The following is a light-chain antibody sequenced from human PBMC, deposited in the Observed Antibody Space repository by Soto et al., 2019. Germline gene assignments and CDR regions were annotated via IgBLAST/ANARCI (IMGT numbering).Light chain of an antibody. J-gene: IGLJ1*01. CDR2: EVN. Sequence: LTQPPSASGSPGQSVTISCTGTSSDVGGYNYVSWYQQHPGKAPKLMIYEVNKRPSGVPDRFSGSKSGNTASLTVSGLQAEDEAYYYCSSYAGSNNFGVFGTGTRSPS. V-gene: IGLV2-8*01. CDR1: SSDVGGYNY. CDR3: SSYAGSNNFGV.